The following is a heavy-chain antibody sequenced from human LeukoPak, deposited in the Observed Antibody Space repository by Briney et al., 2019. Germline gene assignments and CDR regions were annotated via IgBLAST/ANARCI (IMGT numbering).Heavy chain of an antibody. Sequence: GGSLRLSCAASGFTVSGNYMSWVRQAPGKGLEWVSLIYSGGSTDYADSVKGRLTISRDTSKNTLYLQIISLRAEDTAVYYCARGLRFLTFDIWGQGTMVTASS. V-gene: IGHV3-66*01. CDR2: IYSGGST. J-gene: IGHJ3*02. D-gene: IGHD3-3*01. CDR3: ARGLRFLTFDI. CDR1: GFTVSGNY.